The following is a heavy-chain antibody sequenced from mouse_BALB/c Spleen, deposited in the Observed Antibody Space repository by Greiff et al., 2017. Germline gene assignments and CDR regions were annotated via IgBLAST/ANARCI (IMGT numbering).Heavy chain of an antibody. D-gene: IGHD2-4*01. CDR3: ALYYDWGFAY. Sequence: EVQLQESGPELVKPGASVKISCKASGYTFTDYNMHWVKQSHGKSLEWIGYIYPYNGGTGYNQKFKSKATLTVDNSSSTAYMELRSLTSEDSAVYYCALYYDWGFAYWGQGTLVTVSA. V-gene: IGHV1S29*02. J-gene: IGHJ3*01. CDR1: GYTFTDYN. CDR2: IYPYNGGT.